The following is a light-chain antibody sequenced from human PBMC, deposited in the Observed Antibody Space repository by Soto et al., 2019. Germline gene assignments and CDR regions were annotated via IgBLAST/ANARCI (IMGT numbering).Light chain of an antibody. CDR1: QSISNL. V-gene: IGKV1-5*03. CDR2: KAS. Sequence: DIQMTQSPSTLSASVGDRVTITCRASQSISNLLAWYQQTPGRAPTLLIYKASTLESGVPSRFSGSGSGTEFTLTISSLQPDDSATYYCQQYNSYPLTFGQGIRLEIK. CDR3: QQYNSYPLT. J-gene: IGKJ5*01.